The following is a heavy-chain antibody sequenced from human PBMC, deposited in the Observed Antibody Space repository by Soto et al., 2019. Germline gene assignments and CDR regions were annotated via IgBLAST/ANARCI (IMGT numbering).Heavy chain of an antibody. CDR1: GGTFSSYT. CDR2: IIPILGIA. J-gene: IGHJ6*03. Sequence: SVKVSCKASGGTFSSYTISWVRQAPGQGLEWMGRIIPILGIANYAQKFQGRVTITADKSTSTAYMELSSLRSEDTAVYYCARDSQGDYYYYYMDVWGKGTTVTVSS. V-gene: IGHV1-69*04. CDR3: ARDSQGDYYYYYMDV.